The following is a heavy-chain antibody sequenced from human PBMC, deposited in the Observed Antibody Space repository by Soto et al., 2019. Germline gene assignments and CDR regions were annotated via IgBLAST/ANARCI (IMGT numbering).Heavy chain of an antibody. Sequence: EVQLVESGGGLVQPGRSLRLSCAASGFTFDDYAMHWVRQVPGKGLEWVLGINWNSGRIGYGDSVKGRFAISRDNPKNSLHLQMNSLSAEDTAFYYCVKDESINWYSGHFRHWGQGTLVTVSS. CDR3: VKDESINWYSGHFRH. D-gene: IGHD6-13*01. CDR2: INWNSGRI. CDR1: GFTFDDYA. J-gene: IGHJ1*01. V-gene: IGHV3-9*01.